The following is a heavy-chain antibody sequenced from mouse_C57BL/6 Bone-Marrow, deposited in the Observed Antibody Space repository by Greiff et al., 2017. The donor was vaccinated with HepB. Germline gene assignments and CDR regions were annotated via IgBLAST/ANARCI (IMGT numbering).Heavy chain of an antibody. J-gene: IGHJ1*03. D-gene: IGHD1-1*01. V-gene: IGHV3-6*01. CDR1: GYSITSGYY. CDR2: ISYDGSN. Sequence: EVKLQESGPGLVKPSQSLSLTCSVTGYSITSGYYWNWIRQFPGNKLEWMGYISYDGSNNYNPSLKNRISITRDTSKNQFFLKLNSVTTEDTATYYCARGRHAVGPYFDVWGTGTTVTVSS. CDR3: ARGRHAVGPYFDV.